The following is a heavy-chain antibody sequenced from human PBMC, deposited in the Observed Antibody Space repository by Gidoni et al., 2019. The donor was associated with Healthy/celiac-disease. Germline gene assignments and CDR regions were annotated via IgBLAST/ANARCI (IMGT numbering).Heavy chain of an antibody. CDR2: VSWYSGSI. V-gene: IGHV3-9*01. J-gene: IGHJ6*02. Sequence: EVQLVESGGGVVQPGRSLRLSCAASGFTFDDYAMQWVRQAPGKGLYGVFGVSWYSGSIGDAASVKCRFNISRDTAKISLYLQMNSLRAEDTAVYYCAKFGEGYHTSYYYYGMDVLGQGTTVTVSS. CDR1: GFTFDDYA. D-gene: IGHD3-10*01. CDR3: AKFGEGYHTSYYYYGMDV.